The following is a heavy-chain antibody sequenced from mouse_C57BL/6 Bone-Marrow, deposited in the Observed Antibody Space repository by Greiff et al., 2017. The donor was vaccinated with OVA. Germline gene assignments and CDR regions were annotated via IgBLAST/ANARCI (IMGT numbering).Heavy chain of an antibody. V-gene: IGHV1-81*01. D-gene: IGHD2-5*01. CDR2: IYPRSGNT. CDR3: ARYSNRYAMDY. CDR1: GYTFTSYG. J-gene: IGHJ4*01. Sequence: QDQLQQSGAELARPGASVKLSCKASGYTFTSYGISWVKQRTGQGLEWIGEIYPRSGNTYYNEKFKGKATLTADKSSSTAYMELRSLTSEDSAVYFCARYSNRYAMDYWGQGTSVTVSS.